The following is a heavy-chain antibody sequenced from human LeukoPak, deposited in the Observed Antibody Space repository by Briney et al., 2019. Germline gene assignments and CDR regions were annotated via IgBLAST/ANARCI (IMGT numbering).Heavy chain of an antibody. J-gene: IGHJ4*02. Sequence: GGSLRLSCAASGFTFSSYAMSWVRQAPGKRLEWVSAISGSGGSTYYADSVEGRFTISRDNSKNTLYLQMNSLRAEDTAVYYCAKGKDIVVVPARLDYWGQGTLVSVSS. CDR1: GFTFSSYA. V-gene: IGHV3-23*01. CDR2: ISGSGGST. D-gene: IGHD2-2*01. CDR3: AKGKDIVVVPARLDY.